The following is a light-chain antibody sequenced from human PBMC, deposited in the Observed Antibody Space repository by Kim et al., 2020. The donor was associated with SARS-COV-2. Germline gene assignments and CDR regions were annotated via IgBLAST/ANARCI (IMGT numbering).Light chain of an antibody. J-gene: IGKJ1*01. CDR2: GAS. CDR1: QSVSSD. CDR3: QQFNDWPWT. Sequence: VSTGERATLSCRASQSVSSDVVWYQQRPGQTPRLLIYGASTRATAIPARFSGSGSGTEFTLTISSLQSEDFAVYYCQQFNDWPWTFGQGTKVDIK. V-gene: IGKV3-15*01.